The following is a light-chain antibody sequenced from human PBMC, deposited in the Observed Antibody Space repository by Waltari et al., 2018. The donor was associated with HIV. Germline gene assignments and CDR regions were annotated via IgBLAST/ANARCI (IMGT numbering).Light chain of an antibody. CDR2: DVY. V-gene: IGLV2-14*03. Sequence: QSALTQPVSVSGSPGQSITISCTGTSSDVGAYDYVSWYQQHPGKVPKLLIYDVYMRPSRISNRFSGSKSGNTASLTISGLRDEDEADYYCASFTSGRLNVFGTGTKVTVL. J-gene: IGLJ1*01. CDR1: SSDVGAYDY. CDR3: ASFTSGRLNV.